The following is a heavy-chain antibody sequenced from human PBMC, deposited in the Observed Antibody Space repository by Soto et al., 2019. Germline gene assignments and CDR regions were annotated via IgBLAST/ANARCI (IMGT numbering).Heavy chain of an antibody. Sequence: ASVKVSCKASGYTFTVYYMHWVRQAPGQGLEWMGWINPKSGGTMYPQKFQGRVTMTWDTSISTAYMALTRLRSDDTAVYYCARDLAKGGGSAGFDYCGQGTLVPVSP. CDR2: INPKSGGT. D-gene: IGHD1-26*01. CDR3: ARDLAKGGGSAGFDY. J-gene: IGHJ4*02. V-gene: IGHV1-2*02. CDR1: GYTFTVYY.